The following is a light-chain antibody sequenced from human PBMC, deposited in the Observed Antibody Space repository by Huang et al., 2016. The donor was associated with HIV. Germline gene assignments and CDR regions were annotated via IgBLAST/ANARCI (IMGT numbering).Light chain of an antibody. V-gene: IGKV1-9*01. CDR2: GAS. Sequence: IPLTQSPSSLSASVGDRVTITCRASEGIGNYLAWYQQKPGKAPKLLVYGASNLQNGVPSRFSGTGSGTHFTLTISSLQPEDFATYYCQQLSTYPRTFGQGTKVEIK. CDR3: QQLSTYPRT. CDR1: EGIGNY. J-gene: IGKJ1*01.